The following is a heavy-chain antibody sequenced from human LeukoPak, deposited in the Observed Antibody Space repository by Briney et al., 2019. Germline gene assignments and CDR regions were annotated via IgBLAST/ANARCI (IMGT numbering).Heavy chain of an antibody. CDR1: GGTFSSYA. CDR2: IIPILGIA. J-gene: IGHJ4*02. V-gene: IGHV1-69*04. Sequence: SVKVSCKASGGTFSSYAISWVRQAPGQGLEWMGRIIPILGIANYAQKFQGRVTITADKSTSTAYMELSSLRSEDTAVYYCARVSSDGDYFDYWGQGTLVTVSS. D-gene: IGHD3-22*01. CDR3: ARVSSDGDYFDY.